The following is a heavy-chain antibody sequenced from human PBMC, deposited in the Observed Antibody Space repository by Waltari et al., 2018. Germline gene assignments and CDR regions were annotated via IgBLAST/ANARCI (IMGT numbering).Heavy chain of an antibody. CDR2: ISYDGSSN. V-gene: IGHV3-30-3*01. CDR3: ARQKGYTEQSSDY. J-gene: IGHJ4*02. Sequence: QVQLVESGGGVVQSGRSLRLSCAASGFSFSASTFDWVRQAPGKGLEWVAVISYDGSSNSYADSVKGRFTISRDNSKNTLYLQLNSLRPEDTAVYYCARQKGYTEQSSDYWGQGTLVTVSS. CDR1: GFSFSAST. D-gene: IGHD1-1*01.